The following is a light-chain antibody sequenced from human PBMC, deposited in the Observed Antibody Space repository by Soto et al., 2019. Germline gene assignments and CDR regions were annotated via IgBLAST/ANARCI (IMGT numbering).Light chain of an antibody. J-gene: IGKJ1*01. CDR2: VAS. V-gene: IGKV3-20*01. Sequence: EIVLTQSPGTPSLSPGERATLSCRASQSVSNYLAWYQQKPGQAPRLLIYVASSRATGIPDRFSGSGSGTDFTLTISRLEPADFAVYYCQKYGGSPQTFGQEPKVDIK. CDR3: QKYGGSPQT. CDR1: QSVSNY.